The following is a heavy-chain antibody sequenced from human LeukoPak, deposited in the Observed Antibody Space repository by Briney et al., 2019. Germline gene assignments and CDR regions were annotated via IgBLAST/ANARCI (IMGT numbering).Heavy chain of an antibody. CDR2: ISYDGSNK. D-gene: IGHD1-1*01. J-gene: IGHJ6*03. V-gene: IGHV3-30*18. CDR1: GFTFSSYG. CDR3: AKVGWEVQQFHYYYYYMDV. Sequence: PGGSLRLSCAASGFTFSSYGMHWVRQAPGKGLEWVAVISYDGSNKYYADSVKGRFTISRDNSKNTLYLQMNSLRAEDTAVYYCAKVGWEVQQFHYYYYYMDVWGKGTTVTVSS.